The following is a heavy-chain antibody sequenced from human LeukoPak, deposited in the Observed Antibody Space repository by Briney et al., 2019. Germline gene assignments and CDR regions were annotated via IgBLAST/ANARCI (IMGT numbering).Heavy chain of an antibody. CDR2: IYHSGST. D-gene: IGHD3-3*01. J-gene: IGHJ5*02. CDR3: ARDPGYDFWSGQKGWFDP. CDR1: GYSISSGYY. V-gene: IGHV4-38-2*02. Sequence: SETLSLTCTVSGYSISSGYYWGWIRQPPGKGLEWIGSIYHSGSTYYNPSLKSRVTISVDTSKNQFSLKLSSVTAADTAVYYCARDPGYDFWSGQKGWFDPWGQGTLVTVSS.